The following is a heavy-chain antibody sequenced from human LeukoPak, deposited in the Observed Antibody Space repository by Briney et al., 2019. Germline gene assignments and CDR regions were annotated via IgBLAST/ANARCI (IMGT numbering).Heavy chain of an antibody. D-gene: IGHD3-10*01. CDR1: GHSITSGYY. Sequence: SETLSLTCTVSGHSITSGYYWGWIRQPPGKGLEWIGKIYYSGTTYYNPSLKSRVTISVDTSKSQLSLKLNSVTAADTAVYYCASAPYYGSGFDYWGQGTLVTVSS. CDR2: IYYSGTT. J-gene: IGHJ4*02. CDR3: ASAPYYGSGFDY. V-gene: IGHV4-38-2*02.